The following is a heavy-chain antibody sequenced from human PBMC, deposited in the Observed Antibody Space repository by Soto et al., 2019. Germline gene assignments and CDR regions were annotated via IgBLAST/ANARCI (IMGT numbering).Heavy chain of an antibody. CDR2: TTYDGGIK. Sequence: QGPLVESGGGVVQPGRSLRLSCAASGFSFSSYGMEWVRLATGKGLERVAATTYDGGIKHYVDSVKGRFTISSDNSKNTLYLQMNRLRVDDTARHYCAGALENTYINYGLNVWGQGTTVSVSS. D-gene: IGHD4-17*01. V-gene: IGHV3-30*03. CDR3: AGALENTYINYGLNV. J-gene: IGHJ6*02. CDR1: GFSFSSYG.